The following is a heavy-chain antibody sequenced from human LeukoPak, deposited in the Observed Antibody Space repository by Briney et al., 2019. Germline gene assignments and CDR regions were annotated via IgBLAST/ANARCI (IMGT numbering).Heavy chain of an antibody. J-gene: IGHJ6*03. CDR3: ARDPIGGLYYYYMDV. V-gene: IGHV3-21*01. Sequence: GGSLRLSCAASGFTFSSYSMNWVRQAPGKGLEWVSSISSISSYIYYADSVKGRFTISRDNAKNSLYLQMNSLRAEDTAVYYCARDPIGGLYYYYMDVWGKGTTVTVSS. CDR2: ISSISSYI. CDR1: GFTFSSYS. D-gene: IGHD4-23*01.